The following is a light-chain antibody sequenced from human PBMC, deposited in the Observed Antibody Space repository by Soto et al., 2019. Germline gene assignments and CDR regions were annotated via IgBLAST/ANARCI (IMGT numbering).Light chain of an antibody. J-gene: IGLJ1*01. V-gene: IGLV2-14*01. CDR2: ASS. CDR3: SSYTSGNTLYV. CDR1: SSDVGGYNY. Sequence: QSALTQPASVSGSPGQSITISCTGTSSDVGGYNYVSWYQHHAGKAPRLMIYASSNRPSGVSHRFSGSRSDNTASLTISGLQAEDEADYYCSSYTSGNTLYVFGTGTKLTVL.